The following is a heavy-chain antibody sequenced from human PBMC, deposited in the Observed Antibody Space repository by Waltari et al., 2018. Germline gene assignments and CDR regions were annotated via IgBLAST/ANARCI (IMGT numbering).Heavy chain of an antibody. CDR3: ATGIVVVPAANRGYAFDI. D-gene: IGHD2-2*01. J-gene: IGHJ3*02. V-gene: IGHV1-2*02. CDR2: INPNRGGT. Sequence: QVQLVQSGAEVKKPGASVKVSCKASGYTFTGYYMHWVRQAPGQGLEWMGWINPNRGGTIYAQNVQGRVTMTRDTSISTAYMELSRLRSDDTALYYCATGIVVVPAANRGYAFDIWGQGTMVTVSS. CDR1: GYTFTGYY.